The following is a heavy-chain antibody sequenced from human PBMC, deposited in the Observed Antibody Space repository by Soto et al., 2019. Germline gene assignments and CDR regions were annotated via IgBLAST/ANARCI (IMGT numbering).Heavy chain of an antibody. J-gene: IGHJ3*01. CDR3: ATWHEREHAYDV. CDR2: LYDLDGS. CDR1: GFTISGKKY. Sequence: DVQLVESGGGFIQPGESLRLSCAAFGFTISGKKYVAWVRQAPGKGLEWVSALYDLDGSFYAASVKSRFTTSSDSSKTTVYLQMNDLRPDDTAVYYCATWHEREHAYDVWGQGTTVTVSS. D-gene: IGHD1-1*01. V-gene: IGHV3-53*01.